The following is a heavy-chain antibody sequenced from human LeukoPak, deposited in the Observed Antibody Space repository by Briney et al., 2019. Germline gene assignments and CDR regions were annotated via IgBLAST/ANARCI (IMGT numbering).Heavy chain of an antibody. J-gene: IGHJ4*02. Sequence: GGSLRLSCAASGFTFSSYWMHWVRQAPGKGLVWVSRINSDGSSTSYADSAKGRFTISRDNAKNTLYLQMNSLRAEDTAVYYCASLTAMVSDYWGQGTLVTVPS. CDR1: GFTFSSYW. CDR2: INSDGSST. CDR3: ASLTAMVSDY. D-gene: IGHD5-18*01. V-gene: IGHV3-74*01.